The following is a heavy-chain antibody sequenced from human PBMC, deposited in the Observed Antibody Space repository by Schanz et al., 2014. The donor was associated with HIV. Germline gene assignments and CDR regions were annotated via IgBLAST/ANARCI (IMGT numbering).Heavy chain of an antibody. CDR1: GLSFSGYS. CDR3: ARDAASHSYGSTMDV. CDR2: ISSSGSYI. D-gene: IGHD5-18*01. J-gene: IGHJ6*02. V-gene: IGHV3-21*01. Sequence: QLVESGGGMVKPGGSLRLSCGASGLSFSGYSMNWVRQAPGKGLEWVSSISSSGSYIFYTDSVKGRFTISRDNAKNSLYLQMNSLRVEDTAVYFCARDAASHSYGSTMDVWGQGTTVTVSS.